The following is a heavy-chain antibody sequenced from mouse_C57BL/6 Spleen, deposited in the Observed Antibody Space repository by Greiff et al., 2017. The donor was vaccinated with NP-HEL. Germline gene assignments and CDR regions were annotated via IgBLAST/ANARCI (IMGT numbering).Heavy chain of an antibody. Sequence: QVQLQQSGAELLKPGASVKLSCKATGYTFTGYWIEWVKQRPGHGLEWIGEILPGSGSTNYTEKFKGKATFTADTSSNTAYMQLSSLTTEDSAIYYCARDDYDGTFYAMDYWGQGTSVTVSS. J-gene: IGHJ4*01. CDR3: ARDDYDGTFYAMDY. CDR1: GYTFTGYW. V-gene: IGHV1-9*01. CDR2: ILPGSGST. D-gene: IGHD2-4*01.